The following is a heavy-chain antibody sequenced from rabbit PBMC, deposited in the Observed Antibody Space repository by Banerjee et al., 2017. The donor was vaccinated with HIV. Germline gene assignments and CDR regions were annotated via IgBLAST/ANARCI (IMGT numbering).Heavy chain of an antibody. V-gene: IGHV1S45*01. CDR3: ARVDHGYVGFNL. Sequence: QEQLEESGGDLVKPGASLTLTCTASGFSFSSNAMCWVRQAPGKGLEWIACIAAGSSGSTYYASWAKGRFTISKTSSTTVTLQMTSLTAADTATYFCARVDHGYVGFNLWGPGTLVTVS. J-gene: IGHJ4*01. D-gene: IGHD6-1*01. CDR2: IAAGSSGST. CDR1: GFSFSSNA.